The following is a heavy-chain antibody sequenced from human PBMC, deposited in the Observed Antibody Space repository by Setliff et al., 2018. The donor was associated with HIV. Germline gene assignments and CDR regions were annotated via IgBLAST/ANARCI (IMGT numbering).Heavy chain of an antibody. CDR1: GFRFSTYW. J-gene: IGHJ6*03. D-gene: IGHD6-19*01. Sequence: GGSLRLSCAASGFRFSTYWMTWVRQAPGKGLEWVANIKQDGSEKYYVDSVKGRFTLSRDNAKNSLYLQMNSLRAEDTAVYYCARGEQWVAYYYMDVWGKGTAVTVSS. CDR3: ARGEQWVAYYYMDV. CDR2: IKQDGSEK. V-gene: IGHV3-7*01.